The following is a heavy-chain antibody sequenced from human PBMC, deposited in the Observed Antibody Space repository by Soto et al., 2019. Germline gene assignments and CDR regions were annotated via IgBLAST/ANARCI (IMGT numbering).Heavy chain of an antibody. V-gene: IGHV3-30*18. J-gene: IGHJ6*02. CDR1: GFTFSSYG. Sequence: QVQLVESGGGVVQPGRSLRLSCAASGFTFSSYGMHWVRQAPGKGLEWVAVISYAGSNKYYADSVKGRFTISRDNSKNTLYLQMNSLRAEDTAVYYCAKGPTYYYYSMDVWGQGTTVTVSS. CDR3: AKGPTYYYYSMDV. CDR2: ISYAGSNK.